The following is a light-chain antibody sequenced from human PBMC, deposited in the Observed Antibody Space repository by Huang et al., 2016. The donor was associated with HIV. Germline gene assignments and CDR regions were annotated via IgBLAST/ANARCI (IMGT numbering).Light chain of an antibody. V-gene: IGKV3-15*01. J-gene: IGKJ2*01. Sequence: IVMTQSPATLSVSPGEKATLSCRARQRISRNLACDPQQPAQAPRLLIYCASTRATGIPARFSGSGSGTEFTLTISSLQSEDFAVYYCPQYNNRYTFGQGTKLEIK. CDR3: PQYNNRYT. CDR2: CAS. CDR1: QRISRN.